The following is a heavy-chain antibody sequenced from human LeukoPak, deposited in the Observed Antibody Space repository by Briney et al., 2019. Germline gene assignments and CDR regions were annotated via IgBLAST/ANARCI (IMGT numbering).Heavy chain of an antibody. Sequence: PGGSLRLSCAASGFTFSNYGMNWVRQAPGKGLEWVSYIGTATTTIYYADSVKDRFTISRDNAKNSLYLQMNSLRDEDTAVYYCARHDYGGNSGDYWGQGTLVTVSS. CDR1: GFTFSNYG. D-gene: IGHD4-23*01. CDR2: IGTATTTI. J-gene: IGHJ4*02. CDR3: ARHDYGGNSGDY. V-gene: IGHV3-48*02.